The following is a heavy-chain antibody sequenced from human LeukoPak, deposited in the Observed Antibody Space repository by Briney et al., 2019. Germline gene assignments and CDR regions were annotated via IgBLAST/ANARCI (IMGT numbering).Heavy chain of an antibody. CDR2: ISYDGSNK. J-gene: IGHJ4*02. D-gene: IGHD3-9*01. V-gene: IGHV3-30-3*01. CDR1: GFTFSSYA. Sequence: GGSLRLSCAASGFTFSSYAMHWVRQAPGKGLKWVAVISYDGSNKYYADSVKGRFTISRDNSKNTLYLQMNSLRAEDTAVYYCARDKGGTITGWGQGTLVTVSS. CDR3: ARDKGGTITG.